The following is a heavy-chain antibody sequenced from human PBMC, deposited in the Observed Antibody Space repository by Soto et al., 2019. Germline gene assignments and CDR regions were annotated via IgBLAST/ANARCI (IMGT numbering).Heavy chain of an antibody. V-gene: IGHV3-33*01. CDR2: IWYDGSNK. CDR3: ARGRDYSNAFDI. J-gene: IGHJ3*02. Sequence: GGSLRLSCAASGFTFSSYGMHWVRQAPGKGLEWVAVIWYDGSNKYYADSVKGRFTISRDNSKNTLYLQMNSLRAEDTAVYYCARGRDYSNAFDIWGQGTMVTVSS. CDR1: GFTFSSYG. D-gene: IGHD2-21*01.